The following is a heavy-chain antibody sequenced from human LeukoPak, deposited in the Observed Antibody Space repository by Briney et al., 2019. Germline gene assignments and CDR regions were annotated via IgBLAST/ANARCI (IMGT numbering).Heavy chain of an antibody. CDR3: ARAYCTNGVCYKDAFDI. Sequence: GGSLRLSCTASGFTFSKYAMSWVRQAPGKGLEWVSYISSSGSTIYYADSVKGRFTISRDNAKNSLYLQMNSLRAEDTAVYYCARAYCTNGVCYKDAFDIWGQGTMVTVSS. D-gene: IGHD2-8*01. CDR1: GFTFSKYA. J-gene: IGHJ3*02. CDR2: ISSSGSTI. V-gene: IGHV3-11*04.